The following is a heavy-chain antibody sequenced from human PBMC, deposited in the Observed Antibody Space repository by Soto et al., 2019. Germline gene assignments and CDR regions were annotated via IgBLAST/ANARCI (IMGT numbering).Heavy chain of an antibody. CDR2: ISSSGGDT. CDR1: GFTFNTYA. Sequence: GGSLRLSCAASGFTFNTYAMTWVRQTPGKGLEWVSAISSSGGDTYYADSVKGRFTISRDNSKNTLSLQMNSLRAEDTAVYYCAKGRYYYDSSGYYFLSWGQGTLVTVSS. CDR3: AKGRYYYDSSGYYFLS. J-gene: IGHJ4*02. V-gene: IGHV3-23*01. D-gene: IGHD3-22*01.